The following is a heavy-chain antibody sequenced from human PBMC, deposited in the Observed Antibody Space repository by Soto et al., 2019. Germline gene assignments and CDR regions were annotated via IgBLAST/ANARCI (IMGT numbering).Heavy chain of an antibody. CDR2: IVVGSGNT. D-gene: IGHD3-16*02. V-gene: IGHV1-58*01. Sequence: SVKVSCKASGFTFTSSAVQWVRQARGQRLEWIGWIVVGSGNTNYAQKFQERVTITRDMSTSTAYMELSSLRSEDTAVYYCAAGRLGELSLPHDDWGQGTLVTVSS. CDR1: GFTFTSSA. J-gene: IGHJ4*02. CDR3: AAGRLGELSLPHDD.